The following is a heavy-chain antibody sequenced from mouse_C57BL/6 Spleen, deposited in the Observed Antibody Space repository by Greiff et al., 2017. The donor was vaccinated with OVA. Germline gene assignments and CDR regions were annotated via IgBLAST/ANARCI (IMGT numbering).Heavy chain of an antibody. Sequence: VQLQQPGAELVKPGASVKLSCKASGYTFTSYWMQWVKQRPGQGLEWIGEIDPSDSYTNYNQKFKGKATLTVDTSSSTAYMQLSSLTSEDSAVYYCAFWDYFDYWGQGTTLTVSS. V-gene: IGHV1-50*01. CDR2: IDPSDSYT. CDR3: AFWDYFDY. D-gene: IGHD4-1*01. J-gene: IGHJ2*01. CDR1: GYTFTSYW.